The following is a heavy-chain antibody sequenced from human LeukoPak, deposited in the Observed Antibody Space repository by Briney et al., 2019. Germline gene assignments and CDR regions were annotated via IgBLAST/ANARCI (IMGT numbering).Heavy chain of an antibody. V-gene: IGHV3-48*02. J-gene: IGHJ5*02. CDR1: GFTFSSYS. Sequence: GGSLSLSCAASGFTFSSYSMNWVRQAPGKGLQWVSYISSGSSSIYYADSVKGRFTISRDNAKNSLYLQLNSLRDEDTAVYYCARVVAGIDWFDLWGQGTLVTVSS. CDR2: ISSGSSSI. D-gene: IGHD6-19*01. CDR3: ARVVAGIDWFDL.